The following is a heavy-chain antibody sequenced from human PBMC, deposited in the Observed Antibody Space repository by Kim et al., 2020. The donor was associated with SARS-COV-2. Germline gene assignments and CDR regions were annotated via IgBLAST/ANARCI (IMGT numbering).Heavy chain of an antibody. CDR1: GFTVSSNY. V-gene: IGHV3-53*01. Sequence: GGSLRLSCAASGFTVSSNYMSWVRQAPGKGLEWVSVIYSGGSTYYADSVKGRFTISRDNSKNTLYLQMNSLRAEDTAVYYCARGRSGFDILTGYYTSYYYYGMDVWGQGTTVTVSS. J-gene: IGHJ6*02. CDR2: IYSGGST. CDR3: ARGRSGFDILTGYYTSYYYYGMDV. D-gene: IGHD3-9*01.